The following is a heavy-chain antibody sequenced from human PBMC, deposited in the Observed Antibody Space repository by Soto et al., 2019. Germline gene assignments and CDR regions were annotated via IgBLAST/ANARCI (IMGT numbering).Heavy chain of an antibody. D-gene: IGHD3-9*01. CDR3: ARDDQYYDILTGNSYNWFDP. V-gene: IGHV3-48*02. J-gene: IGHJ5*02. CDR2: ISSSSSTI. Sequence: GGSLRLSCAASGFTFSSYSMNWVRQAPGKGLEWVSYISSSSSTIYYADSVKGRFTISRDNAKNSLYLQMNSLRDEDTAVYYCARDDQYYDILTGNSYNWFDPWGQGTLVTVSS. CDR1: GFTFSSYS.